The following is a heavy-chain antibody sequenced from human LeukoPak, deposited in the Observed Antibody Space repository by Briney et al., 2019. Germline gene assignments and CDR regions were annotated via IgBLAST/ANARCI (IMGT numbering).Heavy chain of an antibody. Sequence: SETLSLTCTVSGGSIRSSYYYWGWIRQPPGKGLEWIGRMYYSGSTYYNPSLKSRLPMSGDSSKNQLSLKLSSVTAADTAVYYCVRLGDNSGYYPLDYWGQGTLVTVSS. CDR1: GGSIRSSYYY. V-gene: IGHV4-39*01. CDR2: MYYSGST. D-gene: IGHD3-22*01. J-gene: IGHJ4*02. CDR3: VRLGDNSGYYPLDY.